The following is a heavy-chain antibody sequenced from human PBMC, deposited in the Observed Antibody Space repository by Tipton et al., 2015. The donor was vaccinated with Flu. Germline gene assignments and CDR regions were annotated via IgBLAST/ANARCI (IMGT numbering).Heavy chain of an antibody. J-gene: IGHJ6*02. Sequence: TLSLTCTISGGSISRGSYYYNWIRQPAGEGLEWIGRIYTNANTNYKASLKSRVTISVDTSQKQVSLKLSSVTAADTAVYYCARGIRLLNSNYIYNYGMDLWGQGTTVTVSS. CDR1: GGSISRGSYY. D-gene: IGHD5-18*01. V-gene: IGHV4-61*02. CDR2: IYTNANT. CDR3: ARGIRLLNSNYIYNYGMDL.